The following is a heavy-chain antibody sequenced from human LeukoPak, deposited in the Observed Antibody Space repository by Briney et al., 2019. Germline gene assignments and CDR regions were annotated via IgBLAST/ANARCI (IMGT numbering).Heavy chain of an antibody. V-gene: IGHV5-51*01. Sequence: GESLKISCKGSGYSFTNYWIGWVRQMPGTGREWMGNIYPGDSDTRYSPSFQGQITISADESITTAYLQWSSLKASDTAMYYCPRPPYGMDVWGQGTSVTVSS. CDR3: PRPPYGMDV. CDR1: GYSFTNYW. CDR2: IYPGDSDT. J-gene: IGHJ6*02.